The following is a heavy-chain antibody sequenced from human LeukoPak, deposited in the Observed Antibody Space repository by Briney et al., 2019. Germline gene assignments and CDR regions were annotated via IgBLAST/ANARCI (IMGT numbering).Heavy chain of an antibody. Sequence: ASVKVSCKASGYTFTGYYMHWVRQAPGQGLEWMGWINPNSGGTNYAQKFQGRVTMTRDTSISTAYMELSRLRSDDTAVYYCARASDMYYYGSGSYFPEYSQHWGQGTLVTVSS. V-gene: IGHV1-2*02. CDR3: ARASDMYYYGSGSYFPEYSQH. D-gene: IGHD3-10*01. CDR2: INPNSGGT. J-gene: IGHJ1*01. CDR1: GYTFTGYY.